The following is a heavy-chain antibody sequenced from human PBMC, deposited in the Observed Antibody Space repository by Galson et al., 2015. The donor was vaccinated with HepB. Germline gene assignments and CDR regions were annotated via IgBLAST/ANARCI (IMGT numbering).Heavy chain of an antibody. CDR2: ISYDGNNK. V-gene: IGHV3-30*09. D-gene: IGHD6-6*01. J-gene: IGHJ4*02. CDR3: ARGGRIAARLDY. Sequence: SLRLSCAASAFTFSYYPMHWVRQAPGRGLEWVAAISYDGNNKYYADSVEGRLAISRDNSMNTLYLQMNSLRCEDTAVYYCARGGRIAARLDYWGQGTLVTVSS. CDR1: AFTFSYYP.